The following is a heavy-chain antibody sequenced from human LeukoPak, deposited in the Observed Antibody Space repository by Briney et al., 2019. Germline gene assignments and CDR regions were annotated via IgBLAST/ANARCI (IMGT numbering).Heavy chain of an antibody. CDR3: GRGSVGFGELNY. Sequence: PGGSLRLSCAASGFTFSSYAMHWVRQAPAKGRNGVAVISYDGSNKFYADSVKGRFTLSRDNSKNTLYLQMNSLRIEDTAVYYCGRGSVGFGELNYWGQGTLVTVSS. CDR2: ISYDGSNK. CDR1: GFTFSSYA. J-gene: IGHJ4*02. V-gene: IGHV3-30-3*01. D-gene: IGHD3-10*01.